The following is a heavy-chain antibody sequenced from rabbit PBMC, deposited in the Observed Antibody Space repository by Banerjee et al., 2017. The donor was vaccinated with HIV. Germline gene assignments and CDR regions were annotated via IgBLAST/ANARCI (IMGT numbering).Heavy chain of an antibody. J-gene: IGHJ6*01. D-gene: IGHD8-1*01. V-gene: IGHV1S40*01. Sequence: SLEESGGDLVKPGAFLTLTCTASGFSFSICYYMCWVRQAPGKGLEWIACIDTGSRGYTWYASWAKGRFSISKTSSTTMTLQMTSLTAADTATYFCARGGVGTTYPYGGMDLWGPGTLVTVS. CDR3: ARGGVGTTYPYGGMDL. CDR2: IDTGSRGYT. CDR1: GFSFSICYY.